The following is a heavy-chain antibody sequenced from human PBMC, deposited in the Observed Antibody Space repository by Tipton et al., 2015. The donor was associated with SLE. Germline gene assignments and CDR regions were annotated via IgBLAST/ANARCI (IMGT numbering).Heavy chain of an antibody. Sequence: SLRLSCAASGFTFSSYGMHWVRQAPGKGLEWVSAISGSGGSTYYADSVKGRFTISRDNSKNTLYLQMNSLRAEDTAVYYCAKDLLLWFGETVDYWGQGPLVTVSS. D-gene: IGHD3-10*01. V-gene: IGHV3-23*01. CDR2: ISGSGGST. J-gene: IGHJ4*02. CDR3: AKDLLLWFGETVDY. CDR1: GFTFSSYG.